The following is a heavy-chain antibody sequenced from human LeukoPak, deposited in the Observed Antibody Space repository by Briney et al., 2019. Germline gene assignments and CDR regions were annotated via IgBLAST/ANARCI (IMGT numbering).Heavy chain of an antibody. CDR2: INHSGST. D-gene: IGHD6-13*01. CDR1: GGSFSGYY. V-gene: IGHV4-34*01. Sequence: SETLSLTCAVYGGSFSGYYWSWIRQPPGKGLEWIGEINHSGSTNYNPSLKSRVTISVDTSKNQFSLKLSSVTAADTAVYYCARRYSSSWYVVSRFDYWGQGTLVTVSS. CDR3: ARRYSSSWYVVSRFDY. J-gene: IGHJ4*02.